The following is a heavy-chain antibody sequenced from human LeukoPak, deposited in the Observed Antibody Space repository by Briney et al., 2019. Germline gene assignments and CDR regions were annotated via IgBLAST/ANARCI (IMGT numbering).Heavy chain of an antibody. CDR1: GFTFSSYA. D-gene: IGHD3-3*01. CDR3: ARVGLRFKIFGVVTTPSGFDY. Sequence: GGSLRLSCAASGFTFSSYAMHWVRQAPGKGLEWVAVISYDGSNKYYADTVKGRFTISRDNAKNTLYLQMNSLRAEDTAVYYCARVGLRFKIFGVVTTPSGFDYWGQGTLVTVSS. V-gene: IGHV3-30-3*01. J-gene: IGHJ4*02. CDR2: ISYDGSNK.